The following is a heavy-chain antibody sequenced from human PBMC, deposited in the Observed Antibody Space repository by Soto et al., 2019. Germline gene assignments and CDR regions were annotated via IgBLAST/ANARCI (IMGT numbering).Heavy chain of an antibody. V-gene: IGHV4-30-4*01. D-gene: IGHD1-1*01. CDR1: GGSISSGDYY. CDR2: IYYSGST. CDR3: ASSRSGYTFYDY. J-gene: IGHJ4*02. Sequence: QVQLQESGPGLVKPSQTLSLTCTVSGGSISSGDYYWSWIRQPPGKGLEWIGYIYYSGSTYYNPSLKSRLTISVDTSKIQFSLKLNSVTAADTAVYSGASSRSGYTFYDYWGQGTLVTVS.